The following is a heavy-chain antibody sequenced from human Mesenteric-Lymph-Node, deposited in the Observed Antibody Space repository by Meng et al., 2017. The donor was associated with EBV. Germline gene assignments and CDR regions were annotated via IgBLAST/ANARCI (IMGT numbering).Heavy chain of an antibody. CDR1: GGSVSSTSYY. D-gene: IGHD3-10*01. Sequence: QVQLQDSGPGLVKPSETLSLPCTVSGGSVSSTSYYWSWIRQPPGKRLEWIGYVYYSGSTNYNPSLKSRVTISVDTSKNQFSLNLYSVAAADTAVYYCARENPARGNWFDPWGQGALVTVSS. CDR3: ARENPARGNWFDP. CDR2: VYYSGST. V-gene: IGHV4-61*01. J-gene: IGHJ5*02.